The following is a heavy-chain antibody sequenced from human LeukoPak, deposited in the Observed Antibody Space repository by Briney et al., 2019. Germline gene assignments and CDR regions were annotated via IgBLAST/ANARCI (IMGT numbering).Heavy chain of an antibody. CDR1: GGSFSGYY. V-gene: IGHV4-34*01. Sequence: SETLSLTWAVYGGSFSGYYWSWIRQPPGKGLEWIGEINHSGSTNYNPSLKSRVTISVDTSKNQFSLKLSSVTAADTAVYYCARGRRYYYGSGSNMFDYWGQGTLVTVSS. D-gene: IGHD3-10*01. CDR2: INHSGST. CDR3: ARGRRYYYGSGSNMFDY. J-gene: IGHJ4*02.